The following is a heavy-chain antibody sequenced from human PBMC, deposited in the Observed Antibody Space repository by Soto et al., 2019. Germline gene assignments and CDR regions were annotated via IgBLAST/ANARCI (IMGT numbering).Heavy chain of an antibody. J-gene: IGHJ6*03. CDR1: GFTFDDYG. D-gene: IGHD3-10*01. CDR2: VNWNGGST. Sequence: EVQLVEAGGGVVRPGGSLRLSCAASGFTFDDYGMSWVRQAPGKGLEWVSGVNWNGGSTGYADYVKGRFTISRDNATNSLYLQMTSLRAEDTALYHCARDATGYGSGRSYYYYMDVWGKGTTVTVSS. CDR3: ARDATGYGSGRSYYYYMDV. V-gene: IGHV3-20*01.